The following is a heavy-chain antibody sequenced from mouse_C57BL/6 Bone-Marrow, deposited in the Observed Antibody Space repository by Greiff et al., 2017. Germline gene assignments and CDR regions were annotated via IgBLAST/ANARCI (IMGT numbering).Heavy chain of an antibody. CDR3: AISDYGNYAAWFAY. CDR2: IDPSDSYT. Sequence: QVQLQQPGAELVMPGASVKLSCKASGYTFTSYWMHWVKQRPGQGLEWIGEIDPSDSYTNYNQKFKGKSTLTVDKSSSTAYMQLSSLTSEDSAVYYGAISDYGNYAAWFAYWGQGTLVTVSA. CDR1: GYTFTSYW. J-gene: IGHJ3*01. V-gene: IGHV1-69*01. D-gene: IGHD2-1*01.